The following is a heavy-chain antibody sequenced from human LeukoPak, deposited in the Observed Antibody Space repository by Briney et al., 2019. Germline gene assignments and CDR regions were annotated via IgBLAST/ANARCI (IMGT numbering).Heavy chain of an antibody. Sequence: GGSLRLSCAASGFTFTSYSMNWVRQAPGKGLEWVSTISGGGGSAYYADSVKGRFSISRDNSKNTVYLHMNSLRAEDTAVYYCARDRGKDYFDNWGQGTQVTVSS. CDR2: ISGGGGSA. CDR1: GFTFTSYS. J-gene: IGHJ4*02. V-gene: IGHV3-23*01. CDR3: ARDRGKDYFDN. D-gene: IGHD4-23*01.